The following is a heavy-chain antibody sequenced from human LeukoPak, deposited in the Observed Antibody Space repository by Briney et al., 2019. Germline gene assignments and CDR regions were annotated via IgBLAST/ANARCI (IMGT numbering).Heavy chain of an antibody. CDR1: GFTFSSYG. CDR2: IWYDGSNK. D-gene: IGHD1-26*01. V-gene: IGHV3-30*02. CDR3: ARARSYPHTEYYGMDV. Sequence: GGSLRLSCAASGFTFSSYGMHWVRQAPGKGLEWVAIIWYDGSNKYYADSVKGRFTTSRDNSKNTLYLQMNSLRAEDTAVYYCARARSYPHTEYYGMDVWGQGTTVTVSS. J-gene: IGHJ6*02.